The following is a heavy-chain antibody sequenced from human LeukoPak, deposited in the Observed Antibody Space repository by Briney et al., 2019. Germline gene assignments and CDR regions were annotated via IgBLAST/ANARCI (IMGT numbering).Heavy chain of an antibody. Sequence: ASVKVSCKASGYTFTSYGISWVRQAPGQGLEWMGWISAYNGNTNYAQKLQGRVTMITDTSTSTAYMELRSLRSDDTAVYYCARAPGIVDTARVGTVWFDPWGQGTLVTVSS. CDR3: ARAPGIVDTARVGTVWFDP. V-gene: IGHV1-18*01. J-gene: IGHJ5*02. CDR2: ISAYNGNT. D-gene: IGHD5-18*01. CDR1: GYTFTSYG.